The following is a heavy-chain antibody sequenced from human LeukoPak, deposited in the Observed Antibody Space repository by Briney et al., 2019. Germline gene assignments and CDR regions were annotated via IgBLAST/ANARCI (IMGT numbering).Heavy chain of an antibody. CDR3: ARDTPSGDYDSSGYYDYYYMDV. D-gene: IGHD3-22*01. J-gene: IGHJ6*03. V-gene: IGHV1-2*02. CDR1: GYTFTGYY. Sequence: ASVKVSCKASGYTFTGYYMHWVRQAPGQGLEWMGWINPNSGGTNYAQKFQGRVTTTRDTSISTAYMELSRLRSDDTAVYYCARDTPSGDYDSSGYYDYYYMDVWGKGTTVTVSS. CDR2: INPNSGGT.